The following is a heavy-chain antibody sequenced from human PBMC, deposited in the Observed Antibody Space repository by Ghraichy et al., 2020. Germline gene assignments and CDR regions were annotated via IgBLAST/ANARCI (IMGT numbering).Heavy chain of an antibody. Sequence: SETLSLTCAVYGGSFSEYYWSWIRQPPGKGLEWIGEINHSGSTNYNPSLKSRVTISVDPSKNQFSLKLSSVTAADTAVYYCARGDVVVLPAAKIYYYYMDVWGKGTTVTVSS. CDR2: INHSGST. D-gene: IGHD2-2*01. CDR3: ARGDVVVLPAAKIYYYYMDV. CDR1: GGSFSEYY. J-gene: IGHJ6*03. V-gene: IGHV4-34*01.